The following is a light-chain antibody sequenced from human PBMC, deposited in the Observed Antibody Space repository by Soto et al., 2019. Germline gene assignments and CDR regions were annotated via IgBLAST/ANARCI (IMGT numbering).Light chain of an antibody. V-gene: IGKV3-11*01. J-gene: IGKJ1*01. Sequence: EILWPPSPATMSSLPGYISPISFRASQYINTRLAWYQHRPGQAPRLLIYQTSIRAAGIPARFSASGSGTDFTLTISDLQPEDFALYYCHQRQSWPRTFGQGTTGDIK. CDR2: QTS. CDR3: HQRQSWPRT. CDR1: QYINTR.